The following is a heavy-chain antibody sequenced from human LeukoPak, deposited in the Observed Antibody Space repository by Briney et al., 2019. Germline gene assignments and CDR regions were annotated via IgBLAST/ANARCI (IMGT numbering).Heavy chain of an antibody. D-gene: IGHD4-17*01. Sequence: PGGSLRLSCAASRFTFSSYSMNWVRQAPGKGLEWVSSISSSGSYIYHADSVKGRFTISRDNAKNSLYLQMDSLRAEDTAVYYCASEPRTTVTTSGGDYWGQGTLVTVSS. V-gene: IGHV3-21*01. CDR2: ISSSGSYI. CDR3: ASEPRTTVTTSGGDY. CDR1: RFTFSSYS. J-gene: IGHJ4*02.